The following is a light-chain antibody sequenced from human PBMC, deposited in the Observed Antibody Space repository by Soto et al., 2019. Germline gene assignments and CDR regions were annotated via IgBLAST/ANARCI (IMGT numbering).Light chain of an antibody. Sequence: DIQMTQSPSTLSASVGDGVTITCRASQRISTWLAWYQQKPGKAPKLLISDASSLETGVPSRFSGSGSGTDFALTISSLQPEDFATYYCQQSYSTPRTFGPGTRWIS. CDR3: QQSYSTPRT. V-gene: IGKV1-5*01. J-gene: IGKJ1*01. CDR2: DAS. CDR1: QRISTW.